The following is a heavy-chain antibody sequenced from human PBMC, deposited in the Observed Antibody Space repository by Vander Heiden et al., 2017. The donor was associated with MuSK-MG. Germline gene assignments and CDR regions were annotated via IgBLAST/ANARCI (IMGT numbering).Heavy chain of an antibody. CDR3: ATSRFAFDL. CDR2: ISDDAGAT. J-gene: IGHJ2*01. D-gene: IGHD3-16*01. V-gene: IGHV3-23*04. Sequence: EVQLVESGGGLVQPGGSLRLSCAASGFTFSNYAMAWVRQAPGKGLEWVSTISDDAGATYYADSVKGRFTISRDSSRNTVSMQMNSLTAEDTAIDYCATSRFAFDLWGRGTLVTVSS. CDR1: GFTFSNYA.